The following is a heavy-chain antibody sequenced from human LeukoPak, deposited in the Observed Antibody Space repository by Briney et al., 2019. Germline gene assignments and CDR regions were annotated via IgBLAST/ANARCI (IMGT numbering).Heavy chain of an antibody. J-gene: IGHJ4*02. D-gene: IGHD6-6*01. CDR1: GFTFSSYE. CDR2: ISSSGCTI. Sequence: PGGSLRLSCAASGFTFSSYEMNWVRQAPGKGLEWVSYISSSGCTIYYADSVKGRFTISRDNAKNSLYLQMNSLRAEDTAVYYCAREGSALRRYFDYWGQGTLVTVSS. CDR3: AREGSALRRYFDY. V-gene: IGHV3-48*03.